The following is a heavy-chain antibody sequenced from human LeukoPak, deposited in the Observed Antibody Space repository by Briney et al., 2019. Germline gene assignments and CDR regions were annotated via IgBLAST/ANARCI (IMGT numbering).Heavy chain of an antibody. J-gene: IGHJ3*02. V-gene: IGHV3-23*01. CDR1: GFTFSSYA. CDR3: AKDRPPSSIVGAIDAAFDI. CDR2: ISGSGGST. D-gene: IGHD1-26*01. Sequence: GGSLRLSCAASGFTFSSYAMSWVRQAPGKGLEWVSAISGSGGSTYYADSVKGRFTISRDNSKNTLYLQMNSLRAEDTAVYYCAKDRPPSSIVGAIDAAFDIWGQGTMVTVSS.